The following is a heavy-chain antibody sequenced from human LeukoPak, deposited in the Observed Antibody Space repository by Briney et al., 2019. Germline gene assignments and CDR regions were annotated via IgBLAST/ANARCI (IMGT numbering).Heavy chain of an antibody. D-gene: IGHD2-21*01. J-gene: IGHJ4*02. V-gene: IGHV3-48*04. Sequence: GGSLRLSCAASGFTFSSYSMNWVRQAPGKGLEWVSYISSSSSTIYYADSVKGRITISRDNARNSLDLHMSSLGAEDTAVYYCAREGDGSRYYFDYWGQGILVTVSS. CDR1: GFTFSSYS. CDR3: AREGDGSRYYFDY. CDR2: ISSSSSTI.